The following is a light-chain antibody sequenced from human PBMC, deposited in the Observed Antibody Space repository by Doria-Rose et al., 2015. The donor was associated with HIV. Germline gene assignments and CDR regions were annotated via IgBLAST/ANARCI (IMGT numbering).Light chain of an antibody. CDR2: DGS. J-gene: IGKJ1*01. CDR1: QRFSSTY. CDR3: HQYGTSWT. V-gene: IGKV3-20*01. Sequence: ENVFTQSPGTLSLSPGERATLSCRASQRFSSTYLAWCQLKPGHAPSPLSYDGSARVTGIPDRLSASGSGTYFTLAINRLEPEDFALYYCHQYGTSWTFGQGTKVEI.